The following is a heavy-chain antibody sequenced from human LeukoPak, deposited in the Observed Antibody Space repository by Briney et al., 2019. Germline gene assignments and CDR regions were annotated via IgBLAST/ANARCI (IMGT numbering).Heavy chain of an antibody. J-gene: IGHJ4*02. Sequence: ASVKVSCKVSGYTLTELPIHWVRQAPGKGLEWMGGFDPKDGGTIYTQNFQGRVTLTEDTSTDTAYMELSSLRSEDTAVYYCATDLIVGPTTDLDWGQGTLVTVTS. CDR3: ATDLIVGPTTDLD. CDR2: FDPKDGGT. V-gene: IGHV1-24*01. CDR1: GYTLTELP. D-gene: IGHD1-26*01.